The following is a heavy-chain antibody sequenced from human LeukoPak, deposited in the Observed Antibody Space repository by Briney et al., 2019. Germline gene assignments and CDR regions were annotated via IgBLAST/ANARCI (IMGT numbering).Heavy chain of an antibody. D-gene: IGHD2-15*01. J-gene: IGHJ4*02. CDR1: GYSFTNYY. V-gene: IGHV1-46*01. Sequence: ASVKVSCKASGYSFTNYYMHWVRQAPGQGLEWMGIINPSGGGTSYAQKFQDRVTMTRDMSTSTVYLELSSLRSEDTAVYYCARGGGGTQGDYWGQGTLVTVSS. CDR3: ARGGGGTQGDY. CDR2: INPSGGGT.